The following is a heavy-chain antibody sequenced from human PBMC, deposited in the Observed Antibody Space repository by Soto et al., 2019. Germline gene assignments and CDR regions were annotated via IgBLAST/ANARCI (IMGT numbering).Heavy chain of an antibody. J-gene: IGHJ4*02. V-gene: IGHV3-21*01. CDR1: GFTFSSHS. Sequence: GGSLRLSCAASGFTFSSHSMNWVRQAPGKGLEWVSSISSSGSYICYADSLNGRFAISRDNAKNSLYLQMNSLRAEDTAVYYCASIPGGPPLRYFDYWGQGILVTVSS. CDR3: ASIPGGPPLRYFDY. D-gene: IGHD3-10*01. CDR2: ISSSGSYI.